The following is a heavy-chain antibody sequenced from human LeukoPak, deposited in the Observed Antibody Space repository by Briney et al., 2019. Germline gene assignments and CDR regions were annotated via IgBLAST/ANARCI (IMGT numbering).Heavy chain of an antibody. CDR2: INPNSGGT. V-gene: IGHV1-2*02. CDR3: ARDDCSGGSCYRT. Sequence: ASVKVSCKASGYTFTSYHINWVRQAPGQGPEWMGWINPNSGGTKYAEKFQGRVTMTRDTSISTAYMEVGRLTSDDTAVYYCARDDCSGGSCYRTWGQGTLVTVSS. CDR1: GYTFTSYH. D-gene: IGHD2-15*01. J-gene: IGHJ4*02.